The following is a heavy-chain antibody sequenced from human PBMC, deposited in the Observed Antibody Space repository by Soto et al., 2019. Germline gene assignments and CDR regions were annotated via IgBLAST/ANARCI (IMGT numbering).Heavy chain of an antibody. CDR1: GFSLSTSGVG. CDR3: AHSFSMPIAVAGTFDY. Sequence: SGPTLVNPTQTLTLTCTFSGFSLSTSGVGVGWIRQPPGKALEWLALIYWDDDKRYSPSLKSRLTTTKDTSKNQVVLTMTNMDPVDTATYYCAHSFSMPIAVAGTFDYWRQGTLVPVSS. CDR2: IYWDDDK. V-gene: IGHV2-5*02. J-gene: IGHJ4*02. D-gene: IGHD6-19*01.